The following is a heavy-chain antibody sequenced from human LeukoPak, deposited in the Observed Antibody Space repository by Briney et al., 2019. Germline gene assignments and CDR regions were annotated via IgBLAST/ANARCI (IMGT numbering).Heavy chain of an antibody. CDR2: IYHRGNT. D-gene: IGHD3-16*02. J-gene: IGHJ4*02. CDR1: NYSISSGYY. CDR3: ARIRMITFGGVIVRTYYFDY. Sequence: SETLSLTCAVPNYSISSGYYWGWIRQPPGKGLEWTGSIYHRGNTYYNPSLKSRVTISVDTSKNQFSLKLSSVTAADTAVYYCARIRMITFGGVIVRTYYFDYWGQGTLVIVSS. V-gene: IGHV4-38-2*01.